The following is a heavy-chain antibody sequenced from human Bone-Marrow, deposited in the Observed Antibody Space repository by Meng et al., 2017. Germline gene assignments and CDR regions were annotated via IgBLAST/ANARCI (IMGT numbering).Heavy chain of an antibody. CDR2: IYTSGST. J-gene: IGHJ4*02. CDR1: GGSISSGSYC. CDR3: ARELRNGSGSYSPDY. D-gene: IGHD3-10*01. Sequence: VQLQEAGPGLVKPSQTLSLTCTVSGGSISSGSYCWSWIRQPAGKGLELIGRIYTSGSTNYNPSLKSRVTISVDTSKNQFSLKLSSVTAADTAVYYCARELRNGSGSYSPDYWGQGTLVTVSS. V-gene: IGHV4-61*02.